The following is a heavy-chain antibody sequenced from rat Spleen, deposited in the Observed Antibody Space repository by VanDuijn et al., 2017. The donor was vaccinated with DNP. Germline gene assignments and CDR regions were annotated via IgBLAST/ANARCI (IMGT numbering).Heavy chain of an antibody. Sequence: EVQLVESGGGLVQPGRSLKLSCVASGFTFSDHYMAWVRQAPTKGLEWVASLSSSGGSTYYGDSVKGRFTISRDNAKSILYLQMDSLRSEETATYYCTTHYYSEAMDAWGQGTSVTVSS. D-gene: IGHD1-1*01. CDR1: GFTFSDHY. V-gene: IGHV5-20*01. J-gene: IGHJ4*01. CDR3: TTHYYSEAMDA. CDR2: LSSSGGST.